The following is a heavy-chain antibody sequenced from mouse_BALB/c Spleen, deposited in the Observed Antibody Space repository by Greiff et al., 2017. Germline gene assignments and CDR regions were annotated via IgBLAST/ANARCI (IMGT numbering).Heavy chain of an antibody. Sequence: EVQLQESGGGLVKPGGSLKLSCAASGFTFSSYSMSWVRQTPEKRLEWVASISSGGSTYYPDSVIGRFTISRDNARNILYLQMSSLRSDDTAMYYCARGGMITMDYWGQGTSVTVSS. D-gene: IGHD2-4*01. V-gene: IGHV5-6-5*01. CDR3: ARGGMITMDY. J-gene: IGHJ4*01. CDR2: ISSGGST. CDR1: GFTFSSYS.